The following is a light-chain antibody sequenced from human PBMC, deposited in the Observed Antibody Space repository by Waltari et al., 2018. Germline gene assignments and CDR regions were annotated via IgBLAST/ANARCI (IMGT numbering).Light chain of an antibody. V-gene: IGKV1-39*01. CDR2: KAS. CDR1: ENVNNY. CDR3: QHGYGTPYS. J-gene: IGKJ2*03. Sequence: NQMNQPPSPLSASVGNRSTITCRASENVNNYLNWYQQKPGKAPKLLLYKASTLQSGVPSRFSGSGSGTDYTFTISSLQSEDVATYYCQHGYGTPYSFGQGTKVEIK.